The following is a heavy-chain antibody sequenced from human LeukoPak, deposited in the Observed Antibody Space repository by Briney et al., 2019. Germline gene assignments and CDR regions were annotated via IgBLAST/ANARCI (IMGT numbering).Heavy chain of an antibody. Sequence: SGGSLRLSCAASGFTFDDYAMHWVRQAPGKGLEWVSLISWDGGSTYYADSVKGRFTISRDNSKNSLYLQMNSLRAEDTALYYCATAPYYDILTGYSRYYMDVWGKGTTVTVSS. CDR3: ATAPYYDILTGYSRYYMDV. D-gene: IGHD3-9*01. J-gene: IGHJ6*03. CDR2: ISWDGGST. V-gene: IGHV3-43D*03. CDR1: GFTFDDYA.